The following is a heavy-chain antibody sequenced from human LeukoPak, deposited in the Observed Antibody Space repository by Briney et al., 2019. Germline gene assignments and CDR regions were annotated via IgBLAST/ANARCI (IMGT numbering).Heavy chain of an antibody. CDR2: ISSTSAYI. D-gene: IGHD2-8*02. CDR3: ARVAVSGPTGWFDS. Sequence: GGPLRLSCAGSGFALKSYSLSWVRQAPGKGLEWVSSISSTSAYIYYADSVKGRFTISRDNVDNVVYLQMNSLGAEDTAVYYCARVAVSGPTGWFDSWGQGTLVIVSS. CDR1: GFALKSYS. V-gene: IGHV3-21*01. J-gene: IGHJ5*01.